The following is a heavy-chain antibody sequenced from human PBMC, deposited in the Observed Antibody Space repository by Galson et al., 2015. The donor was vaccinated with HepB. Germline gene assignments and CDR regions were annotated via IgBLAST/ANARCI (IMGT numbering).Heavy chain of an antibody. CDR1: GFTFSSSA. J-gene: IGHJ4*02. Sequence: SLRLSCEAYGFTFSSSAMSWVRQAPGTRLVWVPTFNGSGGSISYADSVKGRFSISRDNSKNTLYLQMNSLRAEDTGVYYCGRGYSYGNFDYWGQGTLVTVSS. CDR2: FNGSGGSI. D-gene: IGHD5-18*01. V-gene: IGHV3-23*01. CDR3: GRGYSYGNFDY.